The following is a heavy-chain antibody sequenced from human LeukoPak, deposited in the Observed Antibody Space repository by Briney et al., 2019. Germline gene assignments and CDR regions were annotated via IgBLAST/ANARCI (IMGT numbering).Heavy chain of an antibody. CDR2: IYYSGST. CDR3: VKSGGSGLIDY. J-gene: IGHJ4*02. D-gene: IGHD1-26*01. V-gene: IGHV4-39*01. CDR1: GVSISGSYYY. Sequence: SETLSLTCAVSGVSISGSYYYWGWIRQPPGKGLEWIGNIYYSGSTYYNASLQSRVTISIDTSKNQFSLRLNSVTAADTAMYFCVKSGGSGLIDYWGQGTLVTVSS.